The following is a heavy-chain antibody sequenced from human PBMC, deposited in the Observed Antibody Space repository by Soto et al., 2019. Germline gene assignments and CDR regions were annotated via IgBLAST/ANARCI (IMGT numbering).Heavy chain of an antibody. CDR3: AKDVVLRYQLLWSGSQNWFDP. V-gene: IGHV3-30*18. Sequence: GGSLRLSCAASGFTFSSYGMHWVRQAPGKGLEWVAVISYDGSNKYYADSVKGRFTISRDNSKNTLYLQMNSLRAEDTAVYYCAKDVVLRYQLLWSGSQNWFDPWGQGTLVTVSS. CDR2: ISYDGSNK. CDR1: GFTFSSYG. D-gene: IGHD2-2*01. J-gene: IGHJ5*02.